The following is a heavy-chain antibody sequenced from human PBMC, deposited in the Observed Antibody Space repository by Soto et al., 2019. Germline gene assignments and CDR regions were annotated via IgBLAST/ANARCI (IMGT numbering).Heavy chain of an antibody. Sequence: QVQLQESGPGLVRPSGTLSLTCAVSGDSIFGTGWWSWVRQSPGKGLDWIGEVYHSGATNYNPSLKSRVTISVDTSRNQFSLNLGSVTAADAAVYYCVRNGYYSLDVWGQGTTVTVSS. J-gene: IGHJ6*02. CDR3: VRNGYYSLDV. D-gene: IGHD3-22*01. CDR1: GDSIFGTGW. CDR2: VYHSGAT. V-gene: IGHV4-4*02.